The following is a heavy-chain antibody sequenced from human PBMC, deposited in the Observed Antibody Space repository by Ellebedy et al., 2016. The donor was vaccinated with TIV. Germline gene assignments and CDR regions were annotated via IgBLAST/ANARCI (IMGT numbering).Heavy chain of an antibody. Sequence: GESLKISCGASGFSFRSYWMTWVRQAPGKGLEWVANIKQDGSEKYYVDSVKGRFTISRDNAKNSLYLHVNSLRDEDTAMYYCATDGSYGQYLSTTHAFVIWGQGTMGTVSS. CDR1: GFSFRSYW. V-gene: IGHV3-7*01. D-gene: IGHD1-26*01. CDR2: IKQDGSEK. J-gene: IGHJ3*02. CDR3: ATDGSYGQYLSTTHAFVI.